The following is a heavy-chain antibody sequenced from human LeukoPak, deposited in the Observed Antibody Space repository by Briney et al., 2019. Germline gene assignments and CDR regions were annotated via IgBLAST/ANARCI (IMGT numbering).Heavy chain of an antibody. CDR2: ILYDGSNK. Sequence: GGSLRLSCAASGFTFSSYGMHWVRQAPGKGLEWVAFILYDGSNKYYADSVKGRFTISRDNSKNTLYLQMNSLRAEDTAVYYCAKELSSTSRPKGWKDWGQGTLVTVSS. CDR3: AKELSSTSRPKGWKD. D-gene: IGHD2-2*01. CDR1: GFTFSSYG. V-gene: IGHV3-30*02. J-gene: IGHJ4*02.